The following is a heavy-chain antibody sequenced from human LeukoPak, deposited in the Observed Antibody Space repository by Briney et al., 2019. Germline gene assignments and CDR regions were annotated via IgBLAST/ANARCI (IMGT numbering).Heavy chain of an antibody. J-gene: IGHJ6*03. D-gene: IGHD1-26*01. Sequence: SETLSLTCTVSGGSISSYYWSWIRQPPGKGLEWIGYIYYSGSTNYNPSLKSRVTISVDTSKNQFSLKLSSVTAADTAVYYCARLVGAGYYYYMDVWGKGTTVTISS. CDR3: ARLVGAGYYYYMDV. V-gene: IGHV4-59*01. CDR1: GGSISSYY. CDR2: IYYSGST.